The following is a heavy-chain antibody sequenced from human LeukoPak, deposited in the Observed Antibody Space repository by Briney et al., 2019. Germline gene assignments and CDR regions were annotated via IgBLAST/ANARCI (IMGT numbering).Heavy chain of an antibody. CDR3: TRAVLLGTDFDY. CDR1: GYTFTGYY. J-gene: IGHJ4*02. V-gene: IGHV1-2*02. Sequence: ASVKVSCKASGYTFTGYYMHWVRQAPGQGLERMGWINPNSGGTNYAQKFQGRVTMTRDTSISTAYMELSRLRSDDTAVYYCTRAVLLGTDFDYWGQGTLVTISS. CDR2: INPNSGGT. D-gene: IGHD5-18*01.